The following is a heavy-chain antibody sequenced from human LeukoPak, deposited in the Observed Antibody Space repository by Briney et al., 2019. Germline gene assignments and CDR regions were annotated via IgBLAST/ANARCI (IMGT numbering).Heavy chain of an antibody. CDR3: ARHVGSSGWSRGFGY. Sequence: SETLSLTCTVSGGSISSYYWSWIRQPPGKGLEWIGEINHSGSTNYNPSLKSRVTISVDTSKNQFSLKLSSVTAADTAVYYCARHVGSSGWSRGFGYWGQGTLVTVSS. CDR1: GGSISSYY. V-gene: IGHV4-34*01. J-gene: IGHJ4*02. D-gene: IGHD6-19*01. CDR2: INHSGST.